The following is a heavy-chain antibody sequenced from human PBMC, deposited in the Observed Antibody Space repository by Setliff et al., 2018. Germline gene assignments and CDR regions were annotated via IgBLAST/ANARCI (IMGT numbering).Heavy chain of an antibody. Sequence: ASVKVSCKASGYTFTRYYMYWVRQAPGQGLEWMGIINVSGGSASYAEKFQGRVTMTRDTSTSTIYMFLQMNSLKTEDTAVYYCARDVGYTYGLDFWGQGTLVTVSS. J-gene: IGHJ4*02. CDR2: INVSGGSA. CDR3: ARDVGYTYGLDF. CDR1: GYTFTRYY. D-gene: IGHD5-18*01. V-gene: IGHV1-46*03.